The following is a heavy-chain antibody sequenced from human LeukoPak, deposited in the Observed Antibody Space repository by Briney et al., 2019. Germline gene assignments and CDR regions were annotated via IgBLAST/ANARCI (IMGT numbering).Heavy chain of an antibody. CDR3: SRGPIQLWVHNGMDV. CDR1: GFTFGDQD. D-gene: IGHD5-18*01. J-gene: IGHJ6*02. CDR2: IRSRGYGGTR. Sequence: GGSLRLSCSSYGFTFGDQDMSWVRQAPGKGLEEVGFIRSRGYGGTREYAASVKSRFGISRDDSKGIAYLQMNSLKIEDTAVYDCSRGPIQLWVHNGMDVWGQGTTVIVSS. V-gene: IGHV3-49*04.